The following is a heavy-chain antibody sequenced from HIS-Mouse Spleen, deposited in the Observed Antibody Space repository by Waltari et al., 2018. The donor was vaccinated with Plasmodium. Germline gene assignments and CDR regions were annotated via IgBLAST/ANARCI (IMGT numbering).Heavy chain of an antibody. D-gene: IGHD3-3*01. CDR2: INHSGST. CDR1: GGSFSGYY. CDR3: ARVTSSGVYWYFDL. Sequence: QVQLQQWGAGLLKPSETLSLTCAVYGGSFSGYYWSWIRPPPGKGLEWIGEINHSGSTNDNPALKSRGTRAVDTSKNQFSLKRSAVTAADTAVDYGARVTSSGVYWYFDLWGRGTLVTVSS. J-gene: IGHJ2*01. V-gene: IGHV4-34*01.